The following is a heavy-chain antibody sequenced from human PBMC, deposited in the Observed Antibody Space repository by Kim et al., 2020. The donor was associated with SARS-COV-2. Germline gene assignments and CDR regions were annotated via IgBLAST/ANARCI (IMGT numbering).Heavy chain of an antibody. Sequence: SGTLSLTCAVYGGSFSGYYWSWIRQPPGKGLEWIGEINHSGSTNYNPSIKSRVTISLDTSKNQSSLKLSFVTAADTAVFYCSQLSFNYWGQGTLVTVSS. CDR3: SQLSFNY. D-gene: IGHD5-18*01. CDR1: GGSFSGYY. J-gene: IGHJ4*02. V-gene: IGHV4-34*01. CDR2: INHSGST.